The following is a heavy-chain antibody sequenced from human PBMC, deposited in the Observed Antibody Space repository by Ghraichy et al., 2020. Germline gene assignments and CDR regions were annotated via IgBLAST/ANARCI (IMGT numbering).Heavy chain of an antibody. V-gene: IGHV3-43*01. CDR2: ISWDGGST. D-gene: IGHD2-2*01. CDR3: AKDSAGRVPYYYYGMDV. Sequence: GGSLRLSCAASGFTFDDYTMHWVRQAPGKGLEWVSLISWDGGSTYYADSVKGRFTISRDNSKNSLYLQMNSLRTEDTALYYCAKDSAGRVPYYYYGMDVWGQGTTVTVSS. CDR1: GFTFDDYT. J-gene: IGHJ6*02.